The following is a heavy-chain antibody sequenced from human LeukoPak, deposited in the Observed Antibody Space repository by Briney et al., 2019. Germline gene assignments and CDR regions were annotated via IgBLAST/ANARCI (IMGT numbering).Heavy chain of an antibody. Sequence: GGSLRLSCAASGFTFSSYAMSWVRQAQGKGLEWVSGISGSGGSTYYADSVKGRFTISRDNSKNTLYLQMNSLRAEDTAVYYCAKDQSSRRMAYYFDYWGQGTLVTVSS. D-gene: IGHD5-24*01. CDR1: GFTFSSYA. V-gene: IGHV3-23*01. CDR2: ISGSGGST. CDR3: AKDQSSRRMAYYFDY. J-gene: IGHJ4*02.